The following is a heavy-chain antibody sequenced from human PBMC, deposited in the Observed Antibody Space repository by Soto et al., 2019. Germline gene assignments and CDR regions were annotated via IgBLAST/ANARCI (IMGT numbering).Heavy chain of an antibody. Sequence: QVQLVQSGAVVKKPGSSVKVSCKASGCTFSSYTIRWVRQAPGPVIVWMGRIIPILGIANYAQKFQGRVMITVDKSTITAYMELCILRSEDMAVYYCATEGGVTMVRGVNPYYFMDVWVKGTTVTV. CDR2: IIPILGIA. V-gene: IGHV1-69*02. J-gene: IGHJ6*03. D-gene: IGHD3-10*01. CDR1: GCTFSSYT. CDR3: ATEGGVTMVRGVNPYYFMDV.